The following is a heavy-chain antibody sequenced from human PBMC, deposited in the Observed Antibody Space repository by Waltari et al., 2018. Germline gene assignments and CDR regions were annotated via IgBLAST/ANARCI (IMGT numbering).Heavy chain of an antibody. CDR1: GFTFNTFG. J-gene: IGHJ6*02. V-gene: IGHV3-30*18. Sequence: QVQLVESGGGVVQPGGSLRLSCAASGFTFNTFGMHWGRQAPGKGLGWLDISSNDGTDKYYGESVKGRFTISRENSKNTLHLQMNTLRAEDTAVYYCAKGLWELPPYYYYVMDVWGQGTTVTVSS. CDR2: SSNDGTDK. CDR3: AKGLWELPPYYYYVMDV. D-gene: IGHD1-7*01.